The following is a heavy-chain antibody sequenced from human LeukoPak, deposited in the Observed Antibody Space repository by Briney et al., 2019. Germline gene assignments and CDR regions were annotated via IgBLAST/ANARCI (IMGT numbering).Heavy chain of an antibody. CDR1: GFTFSNYD. D-gene: IGHD5-24*01. CDR2: IGTGGHT. J-gene: IGHJ3*01. CDR3: TRGGLEAPCDV. Sequence: PGGSLRLSCSASGFTFSNYDMHWVRQEKGKGLEWVSSIGTGGHTNYAPSVKGRFTISRENAKNSLYLQMNSLRAGGTAIYYCTRGGLEAPCDVWGQGTMVAVSS. V-gene: IGHV3-13*01.